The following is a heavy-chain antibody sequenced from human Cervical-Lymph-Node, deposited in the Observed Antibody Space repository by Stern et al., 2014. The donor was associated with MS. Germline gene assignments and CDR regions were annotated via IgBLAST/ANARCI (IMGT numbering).Heavy chain of an antibody. CDR2: IIPIFGTA. J-gene: IGHJ4*02. CDR3: ARGPDHSGGYYYAY. D-gene: IGHD3-22*01. V-gene: IGHV1-69*01. Sequence: QLVQSGAEVKKPGSSVKVSCTASGGTFNRYAISWVRQAPGQGLEWMGGIIPIFGTANYAQKFQGRVTITADESTSTAYMEVSSLRSEDTAVYYCARGPDHSGGYYYAYWGQGTLVTVSS. CDR1: GGTFNRYA.